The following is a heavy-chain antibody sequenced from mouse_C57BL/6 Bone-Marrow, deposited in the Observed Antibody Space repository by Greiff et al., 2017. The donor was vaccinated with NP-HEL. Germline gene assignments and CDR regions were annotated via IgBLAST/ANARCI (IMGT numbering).Heavy chain of an antibody. CDR3: ARNGHYYGSSYWYFDV. D-gene: IGHD1-1*01. Sequence: ESGPGLVKPSQSLSLTCSVTGYSITSGYYWNWIRQFPGNQLEWMGYISYDGSNNYNPSLKNRISITRDTSKNQFFLKLNSVTTEDTATYYCARNGHYYGSSYWYFDVWGTGTTVTVSS. V-gene: IGHV3-6*01. CDR1: GYSITSGYY. J-gene: IGHJ1*03. CDR2: ISYDGSN.